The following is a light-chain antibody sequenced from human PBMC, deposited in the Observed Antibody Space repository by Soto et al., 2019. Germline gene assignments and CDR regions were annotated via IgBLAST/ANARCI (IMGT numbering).Light chain of an antibody. J-gene: IGKJ5*01. Sequence: VMTQSPATLSVSPGERATLSCRASQNLRSSLAWYQQKPGQAPRLLIYGASTRATGIPARFSGSGSGTEFTLTISSLQSEDFAVYCCEQYHNWTITFGQGTRVEIK. CDR3: EQYHNWTIT. CDR2: GAS. V-gene: IGKV3-15*01. CDR1: QNLRSS.